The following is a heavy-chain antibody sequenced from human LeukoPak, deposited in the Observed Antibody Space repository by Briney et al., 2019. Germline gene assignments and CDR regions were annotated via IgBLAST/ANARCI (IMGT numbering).Heavy chain of an antibody. J-gene: IGHJ4*02. V-gene: IGHV4-34*01. CDR2: INHSGST. D-gene: IGHD3-9*01. Sequence: SETLSLTCAVYGGSFSGYYWSWIRQPPGKGLEWIGEINHSGSTNYNPSLKSRVTISVDTSKNQFSLKLSSVTAADTAVYYCARGIWSPGRITIFDRAYYFDYWGQGTLVTVSS. CDR1: GGSFSGYY. CDR3: ARGIWSPGRITIFDRAYYFDY.